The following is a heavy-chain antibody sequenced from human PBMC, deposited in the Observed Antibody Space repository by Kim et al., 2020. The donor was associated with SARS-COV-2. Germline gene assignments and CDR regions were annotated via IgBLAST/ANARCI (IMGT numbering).Heavy chain of an antibody. Sequence: GGSLRLSCVASGFIIRTYSMTWVRQPPGKGLEWVGTINENGSEAYYADSVKGRFTISRDNSKNSLYLQMNSLRAEDTAVYYCTRDPWTSWSQRTL. J-gene: IGHJ5*02. V-gene: IGHV3-7*03. D-gene: IGHD5-12*01. CDR3: TRDPWTS. CDR2: INENGSEA. CDR1: GFIIRTYS.